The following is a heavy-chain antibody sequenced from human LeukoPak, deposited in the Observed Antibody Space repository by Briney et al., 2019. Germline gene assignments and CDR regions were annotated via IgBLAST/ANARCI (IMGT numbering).Heavy chain of an antibody. Sequence: SQTLSLTCAISGDSVSSNSAAWNWIRQSPSRGLEWLGRTYYRSKWYNDYVVSVKSRITINPDTSKNQFSLQLNSVTPEDTAVYYCARDGLVREATIYFDYWGQGALVTVSS. J-gene: IGHJ4*02. CDR2: TYYRSKWYN. CDR1: GDSVSSNSAA. D-gene: IGHD5-12*01. CDR3: ARDGLVREATIYFDY. V-gene: IGHV6-1*01.